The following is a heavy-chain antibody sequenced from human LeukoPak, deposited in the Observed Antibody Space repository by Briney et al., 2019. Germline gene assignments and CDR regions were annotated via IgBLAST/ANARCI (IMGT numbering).Heavy chain of an antibody. D-gene: IGHD5-18*01. V-gene: IGHV4-31*03. Sequence: SETLSLTCTVSGGSISSGGYYWSCLRQHPGTGLEWIGYIYYSGSTYYNPSLKSRVTISVDTSKNQFSLKLSSVTAADTAVYYCARDGYGTFDYWGQGTLVTVSS. CDR2: IYYSGST. CDR3: ARDGYGTFDY. J-gene: IGHJ4*02. CDR1: GGSISSGGYY.